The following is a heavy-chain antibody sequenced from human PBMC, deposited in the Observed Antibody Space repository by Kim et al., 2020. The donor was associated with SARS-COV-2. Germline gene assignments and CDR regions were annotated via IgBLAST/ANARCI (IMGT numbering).Heavy chain of an antibody. CDR2: IYKNGTT. CDR3: ARQGYWSGLDY. CDR1: GFTVSTNY. J-gene: IGHJ4*02. D-gene: IGHD3-10*01. V-gene: IGHV3-53*01. Sequence: LSLTCAASGFTVSTNYLTWVRQAPGRGLEWVSSIYKNGTTYNSDSVKGRFSISRDNSKNTVFLQMNSLRADDTAVYYCARQGYWSGLDYWGQGALVTVSS.